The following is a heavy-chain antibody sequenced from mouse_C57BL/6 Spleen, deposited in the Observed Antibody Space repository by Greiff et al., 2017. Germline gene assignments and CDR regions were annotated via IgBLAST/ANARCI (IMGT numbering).Heavy chain of an antibody. J-gene: IGHJ3*01. Sequence: VQLQESGPGLVQPSQSLSITCTVSGFSLTSYGVHWVRQSPGKGLEWLGVIWSGGSTDYNAAFISRLSISKDNAKSQVFFKMNSLQADDTAIYYCATTQSSGFAYWGQGTLVTVSA. D-gene: IGHD1-1*01. V-gene: IGHV2-2*01. CDR1: GFSLTSYG. CDR3: ATTQSSGFAY. CDR2: IWSGGST.